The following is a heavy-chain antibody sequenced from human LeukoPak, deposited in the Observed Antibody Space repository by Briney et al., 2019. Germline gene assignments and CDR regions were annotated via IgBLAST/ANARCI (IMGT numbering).Heavy chain of an antibody. CDR1: GFTFSSYS. D-gene: IGHD2-8*02. J-gene: IGHJ4*02. V-gene: IGHV3-21*01. CDR2: ISSSSSYI. Sequence: TGGSLRLSCAASGFTFSSYSMNWVRQAPGKGREWVSSISSSSSYIYYADSVKGRFTISRDNAKNSLYLQMNSLRAEDTAVYYCARLHCTGGVCYLDYWGQGTLVTVSS. CDR3: ARLHCTGGVCYLDY.